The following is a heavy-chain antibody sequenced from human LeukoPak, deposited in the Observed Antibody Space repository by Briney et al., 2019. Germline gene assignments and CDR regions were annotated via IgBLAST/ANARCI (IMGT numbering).Heavy chain of an antibody. CDR1: GFTFSNYG. CDR2: ISDDGTNK. CDR3: ARARHDYGDYGGYYYYYMDV. J-gene: IGHJ6*03. D-gene: IGHD4-17*01. V-gene: IGHV3-30*03. Sequence: GGSLRLSCAASGFTFSNYGMHWVRQAPGTGLEWVAVISDDGTNKHYSDSVKGRFTISRDNSKNTLDLQMNSLRAEDTAVYYCARARHDYGDYGGYYYYYMDVWGKGTTVTVSS.